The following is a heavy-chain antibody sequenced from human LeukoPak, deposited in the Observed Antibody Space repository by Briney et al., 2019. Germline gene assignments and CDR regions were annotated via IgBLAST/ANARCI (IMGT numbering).Heavy chain of an antibody. Sequence: GGSLRLSCAASGFTFSSNAMSWVRQAPGKGLEWVSAISGSGGSTYYADSVKGRFTISRDNSKNTLYLQMNSLRAEDTAVYYCAKEGQQWLVEGTFDYWGQGTLVTVSS. CDR2: ISGSGGST. V-gene: IGHV3-23*01. J-gene: IGHJ4*02. CDR3: AKEGQQWLVEGTFDY. D-gene: IGHD6-19*01. CDR1: GFTFSSNA.